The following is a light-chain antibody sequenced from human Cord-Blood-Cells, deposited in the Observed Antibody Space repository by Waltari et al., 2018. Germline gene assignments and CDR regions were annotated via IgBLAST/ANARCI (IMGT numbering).Light chain of an antibody. V-gene: IGKV3-20*01. J-gene: IGKJ2*01. CDR1: QSVSSSY. CDR2: GAS. Sequence: EIVLTQSPGTLSLSPGERATLSCRASQSVSSSYLAWYQQKPGQAPSLLIYGASSRATGIPDRCSGSGSGTDFTLTISRLEPEDFAVYYCQQYGSSPYTCGQGTKLEIK. CDR3: QQYGSSPYT.